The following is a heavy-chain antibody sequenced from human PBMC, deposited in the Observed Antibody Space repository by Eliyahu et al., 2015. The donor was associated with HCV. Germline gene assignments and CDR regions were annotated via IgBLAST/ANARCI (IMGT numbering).Heavy chain of an antibody. V-gene: IGHV3-30*02. CDR2: IRYDESNK. CDR3: AKPGGRYGYKYYFDY. J-gene: IGHJ4*02. Sequence: QVQLVESGGGVVQPGGSLXLSCAASGFTFSDYGMHWVRQSPGKGLEWVAFIRYDESNKYYSDSVKGRFSISRDNSKNTLYLQMHGLRVEDTALYYCAKPGGRYGYKYYFDYWGQGTLVTVSS. CDR1: GFTFSDYG. D-gene: IGHD5-18*01.